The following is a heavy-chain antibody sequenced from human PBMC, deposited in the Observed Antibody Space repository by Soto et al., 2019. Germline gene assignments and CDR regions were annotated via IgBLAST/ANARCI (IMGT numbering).Heavy chain of an antibody. J-gene: IGHJ5*02. V-gene: IGHV3-23*01. CDR1: GFTFSSYA. Sequence: EVQLLESGGGLVQPGGSLRLSCAASGFTFSSYAMSWVRQAPGKGLEWVSAISGSGGSTYYADSVKGRFTISRDNSKNTLYLQMNSLRAEDTAVYYCAKESPIQPSTEGPNFNWFDPWGQGTLVTVSS. D-gene: IGHD5-18*01. CDR3: AKESPIQPSTEGPNFNWFDP. CDR2: ISGSGGST.